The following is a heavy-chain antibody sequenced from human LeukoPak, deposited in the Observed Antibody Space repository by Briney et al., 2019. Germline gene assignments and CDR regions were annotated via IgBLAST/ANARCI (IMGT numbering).Heavy chain of an antibody. CDR2: ISYDGSNK. CDR1: GFTFSSYG. J-gene: IGHJ4*02. D-gene: IGHD3-3*01. Sequence: PGRSLRLSCAASGFTFSSYGMHWVRQAPGKGLEWVAVISYDGSNKYYADSVKGRFTISRDNSKNTLHLQMNSLRAEDTAVYYCAKELRFLEWLSNYYFDYWGQGTLVTVSS. V-gene: IGHV3-30*18. CDR3: AKELRFLEWLSNYYFDY.